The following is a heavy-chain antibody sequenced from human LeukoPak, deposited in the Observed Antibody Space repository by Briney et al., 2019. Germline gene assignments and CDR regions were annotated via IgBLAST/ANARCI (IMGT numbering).Heavy chain of an antibody. CDR1: GDSISSSRFY. CDR3: ARHPSTGSRIFDY. J-gene: IGHJ4*02. Sequence: SETLSLTCTVSGDSISSSRFYWAWIRQPPGKGLEWIGSILYTGRTFYNPSLKSRVTISVDTSKNQFSLKLSSVTAADTAVYYCARHPSTGSRIFDYWGQGTLVTVSS. V-gene: IGHV4-39*01. CDR2: ILYTGRT. D-gene: IGHD1-1*01.